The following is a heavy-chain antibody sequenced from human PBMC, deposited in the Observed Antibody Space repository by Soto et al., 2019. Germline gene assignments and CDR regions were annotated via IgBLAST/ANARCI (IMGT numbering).Heavy chain of an antibody. J-gene: IGHJ4*02. D-gene: IGHD5-12*01. CDR3: AKDLVSGAYDYYFDY. Sequence: ASVKVSCKASGYTFTSYGISWVRQAPGKGLEWMGGFDPETGETIYAQRFQGRVTVTEDTSTDTVYMELSSLRSEDTAVYYCAKDLVSGAYDYYFDYWGQGSLVTVSS. CDR1: GYTFTSYG. CDR2: FDPETGET. V-gene: IGHV1-24*01.